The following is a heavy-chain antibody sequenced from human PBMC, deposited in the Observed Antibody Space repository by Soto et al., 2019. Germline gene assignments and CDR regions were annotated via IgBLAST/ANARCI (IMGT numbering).Heavy chain of an antibody. Sequence: ASVKVSCKASGYTFTTYGISWVRQAPGQGLEWIGWVSAYNGDTHYAQNLQGRVTVTTDTSTSTAYMELRSLRPDDTAVYYCAKDYDYLLGDYWGQGTLVTVSS. CDR2: VSAYNGDT. CDR1: GYTFTTYG. V-gene: IGHV1-18*01. J-gene: IGHJ4*02. CDR3: AKDYDYLLGDY. D-gene: IGHD3-16*01.